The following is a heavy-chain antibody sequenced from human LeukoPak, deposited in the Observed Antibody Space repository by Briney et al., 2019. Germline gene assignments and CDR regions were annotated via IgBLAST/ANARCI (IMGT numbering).Heavy chain of an antibody. CDR3: ASPRGTYGGFDS. V-gene: IGHV4-39*01. CDR1: GGSISSSNYY. Sequence: PSETLSLTCTVSGGSISSSNYYWGWIRQPPGKGLEYIGSIYYSGSTYYDPSLKSRVTISVDTSKNQFSLKLSSVTAADTAVYYCASPRGTYGGFDSWGQGTLVTVSS. D-gene: IGHD3-16*01. CDR2: IYYSGST. J-gene: IGHJ4*02.